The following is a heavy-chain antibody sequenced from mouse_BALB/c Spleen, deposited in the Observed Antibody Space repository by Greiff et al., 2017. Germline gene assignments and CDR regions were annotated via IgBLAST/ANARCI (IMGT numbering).Heavy chain of an antibody. CDR1: GFTFSDYY. V-gene: IGHV5-4*02. CDR3: AREGAYYGNYSWFAY. D-gene: IGHD2-10*01. Sequence: EVQLVESGGGLVKPGGSLKLSCAASGFTFSDYYMYWVRQTPEKRLEWVATISDGGSYTYYPDSVKGRFTISRDNAKNNLYLQMSSLKSEDTAMYYCAREGAYYGNYSWFAYWGQGTLVTVSA. CDR2: ISDGGSYT. J-gene: IGHJ3*01.